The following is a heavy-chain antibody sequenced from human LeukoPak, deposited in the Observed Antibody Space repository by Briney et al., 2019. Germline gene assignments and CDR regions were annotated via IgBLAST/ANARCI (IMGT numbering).Heavy chain of an antibody. CDR2: IYSSGST. J-gene: IGHJ4*02. V-gene: IGHV4-4*07. CDR1: GGSISSYY. Sequence: SETLSLTCTVSGGSISSYYWSWFRQPAGKGLEWIGRIYSSGSTNYNPSLKSRVAMSIDTSKNQVSLRLSSVTAADTAVYYCVRDRSGSWRYFDYWGQGTLVTVSS. D-gene: IGHD1-26*01. CDR3: VRDRSGSWRYFDY.